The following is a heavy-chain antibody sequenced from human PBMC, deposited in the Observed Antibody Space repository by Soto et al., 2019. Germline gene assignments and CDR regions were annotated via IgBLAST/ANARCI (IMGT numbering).Heavy chain of an antibody. CDR3: ARVKSSGKYYGMDV. V-gene: IGHV3-13*04. J-gene: IGHJ6*02. CDR2: IGTAGDT. CDR1: GFTFSSYD. Sequence: EVQLVESGGGLVQPGGSLRLSCAASGFTFSSYDMHWVRQATGKGLEWVSAIGTAGDTYYPGSVKGRFTISRENAKNSLYLQMNSLRAGDTAVYYCARVKSSGKYYGMDVWGQGTTVTVSS. D-gene: IGHD3-10*01.